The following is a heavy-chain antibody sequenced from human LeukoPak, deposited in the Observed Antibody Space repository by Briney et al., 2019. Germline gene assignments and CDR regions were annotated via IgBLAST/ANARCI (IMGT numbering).Heavy chain of an antibody. CDR1: GYSISSGYY. CDR2: IYHSGST. V-gene: IGHV4-38-2*02. J-gene: IGHJ5*02. Sequence: PSETLSLTCTVSGYSISSGYYWGWIRQPPGKGLEWIGSIYHSGSTYYNPSLKSRVTISVDTSKNQFSLKLSSVTAADTAMYYCAREGSWYSSSAGPNWFDPWGQGTLVTVSS. D-gene: IGHD6-13*01. CDR3: AREGSWYSSSAGPNWFDP.